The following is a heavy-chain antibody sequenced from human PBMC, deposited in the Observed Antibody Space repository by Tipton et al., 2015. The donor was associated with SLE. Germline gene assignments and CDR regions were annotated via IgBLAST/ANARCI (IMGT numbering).Heavy chain of an antibody. J-gene: IGHJ4*02. D-gene: IGHD3-10*01. Sequence: TLSLTCAVYGGSFSGYYWSWIRQPPGKGLEWIGEINHSGSTNYNPSLKSRVTISVDTSKNQFSLQLSSVTAADTAVYYCARVLGGSGSLSDYWGQGTLVTVSS. CDR1: GGSFSGYY. CDR2: INHSGST. CDR3: ARVLGGSGSLSDY. V-gene: IGHV4-34*01.